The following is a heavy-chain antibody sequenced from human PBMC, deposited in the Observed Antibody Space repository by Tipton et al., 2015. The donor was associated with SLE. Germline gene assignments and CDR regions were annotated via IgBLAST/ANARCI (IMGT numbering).Heavy chain of an antibody. D-gene: IGHD3-3*01. Sequence: LRLSCAVYGGSFSGYYWSWIRQPPGKGLEWIGEINHSGSTNYNPSLKSRVTISVDTSKNQFSLKLSSVTAADTAVYYCARLTIVGVVIIGNYYYYMDVRGKGTTVTVSS. CDR2: INHSGST. J-gene: IGHJ6*03. V-gene: IGHV4-34*01. CDR1: GGSFSGYY. CDR3: ARLTIVGVVIIGNYYYYMDV.